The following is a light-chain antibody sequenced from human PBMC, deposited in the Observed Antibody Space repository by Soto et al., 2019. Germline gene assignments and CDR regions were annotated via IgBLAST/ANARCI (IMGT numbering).Light chain of an antibody. J-gene: IGLJ1*01. CDR2: DVS. V-gene: IGLV2-8*01. CDR1: SSNVGGYNY. CDR3: SSYAGSNNLRV. Sequence: QSALTRPPSASGSPGQSVTISCTGTSSNVGGYNYVSWYQQHPGKAPKLMIYDVSKRPSGVPDRFSGSKSGNTASLTVSGLQPEDEADYYCSSYAGSNNLRVFGTGTKLTVL.